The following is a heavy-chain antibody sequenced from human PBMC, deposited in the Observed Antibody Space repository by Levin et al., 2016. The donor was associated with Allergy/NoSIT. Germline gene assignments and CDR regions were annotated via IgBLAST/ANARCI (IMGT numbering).Heavy chain of an antibody. V-gene: IGHV3-23*01. CDR2: ISGSGGST. Sequence: GESLKISCAASGFTFSSYAMSWVRQAPGKGLEWVSAISGSGGSTYYADSVKGRFTISRDNSKNTLYLQMNSLRAEDTAVYYCAADRGVDAFDIWGQGTMVTVSS. CDR1: GFTFSSYA. D-gene: IGHD3-22*01. J-gene: IGHJ3*02. CDR3: AADRGVDAFDI.